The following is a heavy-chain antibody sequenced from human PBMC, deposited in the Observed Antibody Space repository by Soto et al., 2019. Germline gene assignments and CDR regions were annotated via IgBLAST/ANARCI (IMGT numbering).Heavy chain of an antibody. CDR2: PSYDGSDK. V-gene: IGHV3-30*19. CDR1: GFTFRSYV. J-gene: IGHJ1*01. Sequence: QVQLVESGGGVVQPGTSLRVSCVGSGFTFRSYVIHWVRQAPGKGLEWVALPSYDGSDKYYGDSERGRFTFSRDNSRKTVDLQMDSLRLENTALYYGARWGTTGGLDVWGQGTLVSVSS. D-gene: IGHD3-16*01. CDR3: ARWGTTGGLDV.